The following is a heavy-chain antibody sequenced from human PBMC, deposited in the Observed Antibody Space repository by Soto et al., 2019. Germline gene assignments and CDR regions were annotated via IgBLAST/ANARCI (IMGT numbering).Heavy chain of an antibody. CDR2: ISAYNGNT. V-gene: IGHV1-18*01. CDR3: GRNSRYFFISGVSEMGMGHLEALDI. J-gene: IGHJ3*02. Sequence: ASVKVSCKASGYTFTSYGISWVRQAPGQRLEWMGWISAYNGNTNYAQKLQGRVTMTTDTSTSTAYMELRSLRSDDTAVYYCGRNSRYFFISGVSEMGMGHLEALDIWGQGTMVTVSS. D-gene: IGHD2-8*02. CDR1: GYTFTSYG.